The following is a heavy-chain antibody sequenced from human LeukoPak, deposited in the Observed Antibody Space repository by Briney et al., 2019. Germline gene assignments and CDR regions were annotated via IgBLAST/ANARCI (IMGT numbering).Heavy chain of an antibody. CDR1: GGSISSYY. CDR2: IYYSGST. CDR3: ARSPYDFWSGYYHY. D-gene: IGHD3-3*01. Sequence: SETLSLTCTVSGGSISSYYWSWIRQPPGKGLEWIGYIYYSGSTNYNPSLKSRVTISVDTSKNQFSLKLSSVTAADTAVYYCARSPYDFWSGYYHYWGQGTLVTVSS. V-gene: IGHV4-59*08. J-gene: IGHJ4*02.